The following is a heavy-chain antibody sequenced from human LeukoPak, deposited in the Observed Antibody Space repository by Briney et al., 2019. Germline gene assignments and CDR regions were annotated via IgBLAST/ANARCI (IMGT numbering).Heavy chain of an antibody. D-gene: IGHD1-26*01. V-gene: IGHV3-48*01. CDR1: GFTFSSYS. Sequence: GGSLRLSCAASGFTFSSYSMNWVRQAPGKGLEWVSYISSSSSTIYYADFVKGRFTISRDNAKNSLYRQMNSLRAEDTAVYYCARDSSGSYGNFDYWGQGTLVTVSS. CDR3: ARDSSGSYGNFDY. J-gene: IGHJ4*02. CDR2: ISSSSSTI.